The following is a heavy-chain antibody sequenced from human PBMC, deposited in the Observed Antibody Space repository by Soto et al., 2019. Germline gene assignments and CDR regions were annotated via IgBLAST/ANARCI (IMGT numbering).Heavy chain of an antibody. V-gene: IGHV3-23*01. CDR1: GFPFSSFA. D-gene: IGHD6-6*01. CDR3: AKDGVVLLARASFYDY. Sequence: PGGSLRLSCTAFGFPFSSFAMSWVRQAPGKGLEWVSDISGDGTSTYYADSVKGRFTISRDNSQNTLYLQMNSLRAEDTAVYYCAKDGVVLLARASFYDYWGQGTLVTVSS. J-gene: IGHJ4*02. CDR2: ISGDGTST.